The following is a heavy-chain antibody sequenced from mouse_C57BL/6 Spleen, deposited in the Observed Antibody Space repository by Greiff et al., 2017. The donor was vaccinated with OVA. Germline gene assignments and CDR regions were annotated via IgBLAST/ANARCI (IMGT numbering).Heavy chain of an antibody. V-gene: IGHV1-80*01. CDR1: GYAFSSYW. D-gene: IGHD1-1*01. CDR3: ARCGLLPYYYAMDY. CDR2: IYPGDGDT. Sequence: QVQLQQSGAELVKPGASVKISCKASGYAFSSYWMNWVKQRPGKGLEWIGQIYPGDGDTNYNGKFKGKATLTADKSSSTAYMQLSSLTSEDSAVYFCARCGLLPYYYAMDYWGQGTSVTVSS. J-gene: IGHJ4*01.